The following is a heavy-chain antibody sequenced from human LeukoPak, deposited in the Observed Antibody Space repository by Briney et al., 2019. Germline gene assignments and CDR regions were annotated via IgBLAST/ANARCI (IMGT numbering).Heavy chain of an antibody. J-gene: IGHJ4*02. CDR2: INPSGGST. CDR1: GGTFSSYA. Sequence: ASVKVSCKASGGTFSSYAISWVRQAPGQGLEWMGIINPSGGSTSYAQKFQGRVTMTRDTSTSTVYMELSSLRSEDTAVYYCARYPPGQLADYWGQGTLVTVSS. V-gene: IGHV1-46*01. D-gene: IGHD6-13*01. CDR3: ARYPPGQLADY.